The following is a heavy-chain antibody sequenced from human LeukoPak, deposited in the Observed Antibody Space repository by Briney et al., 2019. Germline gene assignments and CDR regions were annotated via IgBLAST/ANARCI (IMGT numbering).Heavy chain of an antibody. CDR2: MYYSGNT. V-gene: IGHV4-59*01. J-gene: IGHJ4*02. Sequence: SETLSLTCTVAVDSISGYYWSWIRQPPGKGLEWIGYMYYSGNTNYNPSLKSRLTTSLDTSKNQFSLKLSSVTAADTAVYYCARGKYYFDYWGQGTLVTVSS. CDR3: ARGKYYFDY. CDR1: VDSISGYY.